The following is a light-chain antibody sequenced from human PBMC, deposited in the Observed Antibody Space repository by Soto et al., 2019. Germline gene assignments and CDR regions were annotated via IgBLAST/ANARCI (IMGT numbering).Light chain of an antibody. CDR1: QTVRNNY. J-gene: IGKJ1*01. V-gene: IGKV3-20*01. CDR2: GAS. CDR3: QRFGTSPPWT. Sequence: EFVLTQSPGTLSLSPGERATLSCRASQTVRNNYLAWYQQKPGQAPRLLIYGASTRATGIPARFSGSGSGTDFTLTITRLEPEDFAVYYCQRFGTSPPWTFGQGTKVDIK.